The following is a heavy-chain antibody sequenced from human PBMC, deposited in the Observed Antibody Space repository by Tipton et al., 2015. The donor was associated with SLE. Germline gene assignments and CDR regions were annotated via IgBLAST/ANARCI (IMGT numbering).Heavy chain of an antibody. D-gene: IGHD2-21*01. CDR1: GVSISTSRYY. V-gene: IGHV4-39*02. CDR2: LYAGGST. Sequence: TLSLTCSVSGVSISTSRYYWGWIRQSPGQGLEWVGSLYAGGSTYFHPSLKSRASISADASKNHFSLRLNSVTAADTAVYYCARSGGGGPYWYFDVWGRGTLVTVSS. CDR3: ARSGGGGPYWYFDV. J-gene: IGHJ2*01.